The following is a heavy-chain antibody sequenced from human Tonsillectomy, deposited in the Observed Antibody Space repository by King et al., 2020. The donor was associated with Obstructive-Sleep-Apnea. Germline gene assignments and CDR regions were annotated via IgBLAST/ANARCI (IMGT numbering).Heavy chain of an antibody. V-gene: IGHV3-11*01. J-gene: IGHJ6*02. CDR1: EFTFSDYY. D-gene: IGHD5-18*01. CDR3: ARSTKRGYSFMDV. Sequence: VQLVESGGGLVKPGGSLRLSCAASEFTFSDYYMSWIRQAPGRGLEWLSFISSHGSAIYYADSVKGRFTISRDDAKKSLYLQMNSLRAEDTAVYYCARSTKRGYSFMDVWGQGTTVTVSS. CDR2: ISSHGSAI.